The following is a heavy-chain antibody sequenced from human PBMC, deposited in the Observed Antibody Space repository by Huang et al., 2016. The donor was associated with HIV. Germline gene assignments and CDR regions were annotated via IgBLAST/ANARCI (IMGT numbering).Heavy chain of an antibody. CDR2: INTRGGST. V-gene: IGHV1-46*01. Sequence: QVQLVQSGAEVKKPGASVKVSCKASGYTFTSYYIHGVRQAPGQGLEWMGIINTRGGSTSYAQKFQVRVTMTRDTSTSTVYMELSSVRCEDTVVYNCASGVTPGAFDIWGQGTMVTVSS. D-gene: IGHD2-21*02. CDR3: ASGVTPGAFDI. J-gene: IGHJ3*02. CDR1: GYTFTSYY.